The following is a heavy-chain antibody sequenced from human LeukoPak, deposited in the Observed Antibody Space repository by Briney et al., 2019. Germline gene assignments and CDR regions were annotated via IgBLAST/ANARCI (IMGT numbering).Heavy chain of an antibody. CDR1: GYTLTQLS. CDR3: ATIPYGYGLDF. CDR2: SDPQQT. D-gene: IGHD3-10*01. Sequence: ASVKVSCKVSGYTLTQLSIHWVRQAPGKGLEWLGSSDPQQTIYAQNFQGRVTMTEDTSTDTMFLDLSSLTSDDTAVYYCATIPYGYGLDFWGKGTTVTVSS. V-gene: IGHV1-24*01. J-gene: IGHJ6*04.